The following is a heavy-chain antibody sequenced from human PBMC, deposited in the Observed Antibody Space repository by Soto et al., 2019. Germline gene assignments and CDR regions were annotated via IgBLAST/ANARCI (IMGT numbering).Heavy chain of an antibody. J-gene: IGHJ6*02. D-gene: IGHD2-8*01. V-gene: IGHV1-18*01. CDR2: VSGYNGDT. Sequence: QSQLVQSGPEVKKPGASVKVSCKASGYTFSRYGISWVRQAPGQGLEWMGWVSGYNGDTKYAQKVQGRVTMTIDTSTYTAYMELRSLTSDDTAKYYCAKNGQPPYYYYGMDVWGQGTTVTVSS. CDR1: GYTFSRYG. CDR3: AKNGQPPYYYYGMDV.